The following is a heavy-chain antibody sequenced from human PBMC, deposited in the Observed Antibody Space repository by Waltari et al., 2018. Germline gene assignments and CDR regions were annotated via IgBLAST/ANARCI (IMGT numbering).Heavy chain of an antibody. CDR3: ARHLITEWLGGNYFDY. J-gene: IGHJ4*02. Sequence: EVQLVQSGAAVKKPGESLKISCMGSGYSLTSYRSGWVREVPGKGLEWMGIIYPGDSDTRYSPSFQGQVTISADKSISTAYLQWSSLKASDTAMYYCARHLITEWLGGNYFDYWGQGTLVTVSS. V-gene: IGHV5-51*01. CDR1: GYSLTSYR. CDR2: IYPGDSDT. D-gene: IGHD6-19*01.